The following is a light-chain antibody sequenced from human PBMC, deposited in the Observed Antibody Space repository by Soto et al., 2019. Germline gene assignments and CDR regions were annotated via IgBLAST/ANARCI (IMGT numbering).Light chain of an antibody. J-gene: IGKJ1*01. CDR2: DAS. CDR3: QQYEVYPWT. V-gene: IGKV1-5*01. Sequence: DTQMTQSPSTLSASVGDRVTITCRASQSISNWLAWYQQKPGKAPKLLIYDASSLESGVPSRFSGSGSGTEFTLTISSLQPDDSATHYCQQYEVYPWTFGRGTKVEI. CDR1: QSISNW.